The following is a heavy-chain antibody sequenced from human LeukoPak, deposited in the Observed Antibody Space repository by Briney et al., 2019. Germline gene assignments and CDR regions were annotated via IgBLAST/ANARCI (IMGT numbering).Heavy chain of an antibody. Sequence: GGSLRLSCVASGFAFPTYAMMWVRQVPGKGLEWVSSIRVSDGARFYADSVKGRFTMSRDNPKNTLFLQMNSLRPEDTAVCYCAKEPRWEQLHSFDIWGQGTTVTVSS. J-gene: IGHJ3*02. D-gene: IGHD1/OR15-1a*01. V-gene: IGHV3-23*01. CDR3: AKEPRWEQLHSFDI. CDR2: IRVSDGAR. CDR1: GFAFPTYA.